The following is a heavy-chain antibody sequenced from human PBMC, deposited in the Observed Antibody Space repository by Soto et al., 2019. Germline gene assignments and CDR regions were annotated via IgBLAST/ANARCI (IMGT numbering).Heavy chain of an antibody. CDR3: ASTRITMIVVVRNYYYYGMDV. V-gene: IGHV1-69*01. Sequence: QVQLVQSGAEVKKPGSSVKVSCKASGGTFSSYAISWVRQAPGQGLEWMGGIIPIFVTANYAQKFQGRVTITADESTSTAYMELSSLRSEDTAVYYCASTRITMIVVVRNYYYYGMDVWGQGTTVTVS. J-gene: IGHJ6*02. CDR1: GGTFSSYA. D-gene: IGHD3-22*01. CDR2: IIPIFVTA.